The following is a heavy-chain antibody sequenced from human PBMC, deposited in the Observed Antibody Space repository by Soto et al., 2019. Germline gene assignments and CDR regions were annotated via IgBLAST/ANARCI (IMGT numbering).Heavy chain of an antibody. D-gene: IGHD2-2*01. CDR3: ARDRRSTARTQLDY. V-gene: IGHV3-23*01. CDR1: GFTFSYYA. CDR2: ISGGGGTT. Sequence: EVQLLESGGGLVQPGGSLRLSCAASGFTFSYYAMSWVRQTPGTGLEWVSGISGGGGTTYYAASVKGRFTISRDNSKNTLYLQMNSLRAEDTAVYYCARDRRSTARTQLDYWGQGTLVTVSS. J-gene: IGHJ4*02.